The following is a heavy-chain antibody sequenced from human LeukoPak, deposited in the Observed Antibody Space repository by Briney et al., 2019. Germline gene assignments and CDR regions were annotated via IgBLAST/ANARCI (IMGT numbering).Heavy chain of an antibody. V-gene: IGHV1-2*04. D-gene: IGHD1-20*01. J-gene: IGHJ3*02. CDR2: INPNSGGT. CDR1: GYTFTGYY. CDR3: ARGGITGTTRGPTRLNDAFDI. Sequence: GASVTVSFKASGYTFTGYYMHWVRQAPGQGLEWMGWINPNSGGTNYAQKFQGWVTMTRDTSISTAYMELSRLRSDGTAVYYCARGGITGTTRGPTRLNDAFDIWGQGTMVTVSS.